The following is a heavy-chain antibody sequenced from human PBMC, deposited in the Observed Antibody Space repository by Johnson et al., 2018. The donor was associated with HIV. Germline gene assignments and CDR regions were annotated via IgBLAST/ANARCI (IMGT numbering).Heavy chain of an antibody. CDR1: GFTFRNYG. CDR3: ARALLDCSSGNCYSHDAFDI. J-gene: IGHJ3*02. Sequence: QVQLVESGGGVVQPGRSLRLSCAASGFTFRNYGMHWVRQAPGKGLEWVAVISYDGSNKYYADSVKGRFTISRDNSKNTLYLQMNSLRAEDTAVYYCARALLDCSSGNCYSHDAFDIWGQGTMVTVSS. D-gene: IGHD2-15*01. CDR2: ISYDGSNK. V-gene: IGHV3-30*19.